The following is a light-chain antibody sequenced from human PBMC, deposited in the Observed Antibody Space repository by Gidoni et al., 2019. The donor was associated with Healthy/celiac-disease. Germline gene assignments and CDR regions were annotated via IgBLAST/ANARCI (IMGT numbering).Light chain of an antibody. Sequence: EIVITHSPATLSVSPGERATLSCRASQSVSSNLAWYQQKPGQAPMLLIYGASTRATGSTARLSGSGSWTEFTLTISSLQSEDFAVDYCQQYNNWPPLTFGGGTKVEIK. CDR3: QQYNNWPPLT. V-gene: IGKV3-15*01. J-gene: IGKJ4*01. CDR1: QSVSSN. CDR2: GAS.